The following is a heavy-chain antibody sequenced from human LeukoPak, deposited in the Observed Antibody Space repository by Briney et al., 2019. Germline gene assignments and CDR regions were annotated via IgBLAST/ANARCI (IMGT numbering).Heavy chain of an antibody. J-gene: IGHJ4*02. CDR2: IYSGGST. V-gene: IGHV3-53*01. CDR1: GFTFSNYA. CDR3: ARGSAGDTAMAPTMVRGSQPYYFDY. Sequence: PGGSLRLSCAASGFTFSNYAMNWVRQAPGKGLEWVSVIYSGGSTYYAYSVKGRFTISRDNSKNTLYLQMNSLRAEDTAVYYCARGSAGDTAMAPTMVRGSQPYYFDYWGQGTLVTVSS. D-gene: IGHD3-10*01.